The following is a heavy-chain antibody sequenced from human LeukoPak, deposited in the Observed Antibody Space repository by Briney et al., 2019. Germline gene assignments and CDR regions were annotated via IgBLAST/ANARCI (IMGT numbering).Heavy chain of an antibody. CDR2: ISTYNGNT. Sequence: ASVKVSCKASGYTFTSFGVSWVRQAPGQGLEWMGWISTYNGNTNYAQKLQGRVTVTTDTSTNTAYMEQRSLRSDDTAVYYCARGPATRGVGATSYWGQGTLVTVSS. CDR1: GYTFTSFG. J-gene: IGHJ4*02. CDR3: ARGPATRGVGATSY. D-gene: IGHD1-26*01. V-gene: IGHV1-18*01.